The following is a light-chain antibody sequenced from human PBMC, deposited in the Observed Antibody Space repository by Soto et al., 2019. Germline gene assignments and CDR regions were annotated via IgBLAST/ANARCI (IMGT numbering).Light chain of an antibody. CDR2: LEAGGSY. CDR1: SGHSSNI. V-gene: IGLV4-60*02. Sequence: QSVLTQSSSASASLGSSDKLTCTLSSGHSSNIIAWHQQQPGKAPRFLMKLEAGGSYNKGSGVPDRFSGSSSRADRYLTISNLQFEDEADYYCETWDSKSWVFGGGTKLTVL. J-gene: IGLJ3*02. CDR3: ETWDSKSWV.